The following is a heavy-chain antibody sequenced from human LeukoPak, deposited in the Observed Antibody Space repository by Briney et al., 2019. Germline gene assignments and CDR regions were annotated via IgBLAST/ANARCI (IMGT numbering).Heavy chain of an antibody. CDR1: GGTFSSYA. D-gene: IGHD3-22*01. CDR3: ARARKVYYYDSSGPGWFDP. Sequence: ASXXVSCKASGGTFSSYAISWVRQAPGQGLEWMGGIIPIFGTANYAQKFQGRVTITTDESTSTAYMELSSLRSEDTAVYYCARARKVYYYDSSGPGWFDPRGQGTLVTVSS. J-gene: IGHJ5*02. CDR2: IIPIFGTA. V-gene: IGHV1-69*05.